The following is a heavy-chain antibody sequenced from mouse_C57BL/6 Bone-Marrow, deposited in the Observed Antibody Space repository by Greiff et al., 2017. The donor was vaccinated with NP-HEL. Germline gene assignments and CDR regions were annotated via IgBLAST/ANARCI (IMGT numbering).Heavy chain of an antibody. Sequence: VQLQQSGAELVKPGASVKISCKASGYAFSSYWMNWVKQRPGKGLEWIGQIYPGDGDTNYNGKFKGKATLTADKSSSTAYMQLSSLTSEDSAVYFCARPPAYYSNYDAMDYWGQGTSVTVSS. J-gene: IGHJ4*01. V-gene: IGHV1-80*01. CDR2: IYPGDGDT. CDR3: ARPPAYYSNYDAMDY. D-gene: IGHD2-5*01. CDR1: GYAFSSYW.